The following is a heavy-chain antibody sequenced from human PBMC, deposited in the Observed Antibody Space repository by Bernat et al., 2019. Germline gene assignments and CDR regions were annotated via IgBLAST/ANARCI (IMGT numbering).Heavy chain of an antibody. CDR1: GFTFSSYA. D-gene: IGHD3-3*01. Sequence: QVQLVESGGGVVQPGRSLRLSCAASGFTFSSYAMHWVRQAPGKGLEWVAVISYDGSNKYYADSVKGRFTISRDNSKNTLYLQMNSLRAEDAAVYYCACEGSECLFQYGSFDLWGRGTLVTVSS. CDR3: ACEGSECLFQYGSFDL. V-gene: IGHV3-30-3*01. J-gene: IGHJ2*01. CDR2: ISYDGSNK.